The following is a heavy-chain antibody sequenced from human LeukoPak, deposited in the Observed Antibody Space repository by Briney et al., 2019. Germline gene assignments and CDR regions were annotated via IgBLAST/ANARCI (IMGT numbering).Heavy chain of an antibody. Sequence: ASVLVSCKASGYTFTGYYMHWVRQAPGQGLEWMGWINPNSGDTNYAQKFQGRVTMNRDTSISTAYMELSRLRSDDTAVYYCARTVPVVVVTASFFDYWGQGTLDPVSS. CDR1: GYTFTGYY. D-gene: IGHD2-15*01. CDR3: ARTVPVVVVTASFFDY. V-gene: IGHV1-2*02. J-gene: IGHJ4*02. CDR2: INPNSGDT.